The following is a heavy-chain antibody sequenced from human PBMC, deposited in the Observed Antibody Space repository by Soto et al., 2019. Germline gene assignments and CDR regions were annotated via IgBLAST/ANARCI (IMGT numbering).Heavy chain of an antibody. J-gene: IGHJ3*02. D-gene: IGHD2-2*01. V-gene: IGHV4-59*01. Sequence: SEPLSLTCTVAGGSISSYYWRWIRQPPGKGLEWIGYIYYSGSTNYNPSLKSRVTISVDTSKNQFSLKLSSVTAADTAVYYCARDFSCSSTSCYDHDAFDIWGQGTMVTVSS. CDR1: GGSISSYY. CDR2: IYYSGST. CDR3: ARDFSCSSTSCYDHDAFDI.